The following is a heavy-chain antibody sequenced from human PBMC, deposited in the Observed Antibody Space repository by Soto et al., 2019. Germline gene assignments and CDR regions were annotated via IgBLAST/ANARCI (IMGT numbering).Heavy chain of an antibody. Sequence: PGGSLRLSCAASGFTFRSYAMHWVRQAPGKGLEWVAITSYDGSDKNYADSVKGRFTISRDNSKNTLYLQMNSLRSEDTAVYFCAGSRDCSSARCYTVDDWGQGTLVTVSS. CDR2: TSYDGSDK. CDR1: GFTFRSYA. CDR3: AGSRDCSSARCYTVDD. V-gene: IGHV3-30-3*01. J-gene: IGHJ4*02. D-gene: IGHD2-2*02.